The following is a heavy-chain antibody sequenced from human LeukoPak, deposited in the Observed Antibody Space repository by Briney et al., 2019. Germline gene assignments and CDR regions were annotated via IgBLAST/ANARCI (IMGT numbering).Heavy chain of an antibody. J-gene: IGHJ3*02. Sequence: GGSLRLSCAASGFTFTSYAMSWVRQAPGKGLEWVSTISDNGGITYYADSVKGRFTISRDNSKNTLYLQMSSLRAEDTAVYYCARDGSLNDGPINTPDAFDIWGQGTMVTVSS. D-gene: IGHD2-2*03. CDR2: ISDNGGIT. CDR3: ARDGSLNDGPINTPDAFDI. V-gene: IGHV3-23*01. CDR1: GFTFTSYA.